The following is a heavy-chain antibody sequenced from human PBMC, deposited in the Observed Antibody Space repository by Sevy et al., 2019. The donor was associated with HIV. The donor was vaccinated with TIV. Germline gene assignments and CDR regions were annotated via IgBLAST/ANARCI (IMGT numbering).Heavy chain of an antibody. J-gene: IGHJ6*02. V-gene: IGHV3-30*02. D-gene: IGHD2-2*01. Sequence: GESLKISCAASGFTFSSYGMHWVRQAPGKGLEWVAFIRYDGSNKYYADSVKGRFTISRDNSKNTLYLQMNSLRAEDTAVYYCAKGVVVPAARLLLFYYYGMDVWGQGTTVTVSS. CDR2: IRYDGSNK. CDR3: AKGVVVPAARLLLFYYYGMDV. CDR1: GFTFSSYG.